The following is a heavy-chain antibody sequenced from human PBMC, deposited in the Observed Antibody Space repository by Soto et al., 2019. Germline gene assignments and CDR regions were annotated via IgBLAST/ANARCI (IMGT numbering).Heavy chain of an antibody. CDR1: GFSVSTSGMC. J-gene: IGHJ6*02. D-gene: IGHD2-21*02. V-gene: IGHV2-70*01. CDR3: ERIEAQRYCGGDCYSSYYGMDL. Sequence: ASGPTLVNPTQTLTLTCTFSGFSVSTSGMCVSWIRQPPGKALEWLALIDWDDDKYYSTSLKTRLSISMDTSKNEVVLTMTNMDPVDAATYYCERIEAQRYCGGDCYSSYYGMDLWGQGTTVTVSS. CDR2: IDWDDDK.